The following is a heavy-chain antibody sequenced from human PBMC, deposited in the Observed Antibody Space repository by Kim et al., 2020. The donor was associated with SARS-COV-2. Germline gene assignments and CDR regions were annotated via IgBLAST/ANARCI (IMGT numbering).Heavy chain of an antibody. CDR2: VSYDGSNK. CDR3: AGVYSSDGSGDLCPADFQR. V-gene: IGHV3-30*04. CDR1: GFTFSNFA. D-gene: IGHD2-21*01. Sequence: GGSLRLSCAASGFTFSNFAMHWVRQAPGKGLEWVSVVSYDGSNKYYAGSVKGRFTISRDNSKNTLYLQMNTLRPEDTAVYYCAGVYSSDGSGDLCPADFQRRGPGILVTAAS. J-gene: IGHJ1*01.